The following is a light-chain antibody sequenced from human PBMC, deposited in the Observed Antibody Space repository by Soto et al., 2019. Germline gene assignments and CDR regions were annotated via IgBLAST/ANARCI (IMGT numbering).Light chain of an antibody. J-gene: IGKJ5*01. CDR2: ASS. Sequence: DIQMTQSPSSLSASVGDRVTITCRASQTISSYLNWYQQRPGKAPNLLIYASSSLQSGVPPTFSGGGSWTDFTLTISSLQPEDFATYYCQHTYSTPITFGQGTRLEIK. CDR1: QTISSY. V-gene: IGKV1-39*01. CDR3: QHTYSTPIT.